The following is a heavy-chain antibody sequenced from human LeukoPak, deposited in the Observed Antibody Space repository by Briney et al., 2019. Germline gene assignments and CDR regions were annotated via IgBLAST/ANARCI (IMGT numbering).Heavy chain of an antibody. V-gene: IGHV3-73*01. Sequence: GGSLRLSCAASGFTFSSYAMSWVRQAPGKGLEWVGRIRDKAASYATVYAASMKGRFTISRDDSKNTAYLQMNSLRTEDTAVYYCARVGGSYYGGRIFDYWGQGTLVTVSS. CDR3: ARVGGSYYGGRIFDY. D-gene: IGHD1-26*01. CDR1: GFTFSSYA. CDR2: IRDKAASYAT. J-gene: IGHJ4*02.